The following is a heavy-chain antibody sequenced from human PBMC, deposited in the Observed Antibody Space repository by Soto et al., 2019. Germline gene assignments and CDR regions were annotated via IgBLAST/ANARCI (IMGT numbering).Heavy chain of an antibody. CDR3: TRIEVTVVVVPAGS. Sequence: EVQLVESGGGLVQPGGSLKLSCGAARFTFRCAAMHWVRQASGSWLAWVGRIRSEASKYATAYAASVKGWFTMSRVDSKNSAYLPMNGRTAEEPAGYYCTRIEVTVVVVPAGSWGQGSLVAVS. CDR1: RFTFRCAA. CDR2: IRSEASKYAT. V-gene: IGHV3-73*01. D-gene: IGHD2-15*01. J-gene: IGHJ5*02.